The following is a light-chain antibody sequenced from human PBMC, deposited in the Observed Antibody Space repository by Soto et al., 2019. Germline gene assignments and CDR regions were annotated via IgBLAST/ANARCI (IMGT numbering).Light chain of an antibody. CDR3: SSYTSGSTLYV. Sequence: QSVLTQPPSASGSPGQSITISCTGTSSDVGSYNYVSWYQHHPGKAPRLMIYASSNRPSGVSHRFSGSRSGNTASLTISGLQAEDEADYYCSSYTSGSTLYVFGTGTKVTVL. CDR2: ASS. J-gene: IGLJ1*01. V-gene: IGLV2-14*01. CDR1: SSDVGSYNY.